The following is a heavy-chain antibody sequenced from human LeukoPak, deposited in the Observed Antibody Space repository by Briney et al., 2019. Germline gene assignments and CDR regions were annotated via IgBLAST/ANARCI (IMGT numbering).Heavy chain of an antibody. CDR3: ARIAFGEYYDSSGYFSLDY. CDR2: ISAYNGNT. D-gene: IGHD3-22*01. Sequence: GASVKVSCKASGYTFTSYGISWVRQAPGQGLEWMGWISAYNGNTNYAQKFQGRVTMTRDTSISTAYMELSRLRSDDTAVYYCARIAFGEYYDSSGYFSLDYWGQGTLVTVSS. J-gene: IGHJ4*02. CDR1: GYTFTSYG. V-gene: IGHV1-18*01.